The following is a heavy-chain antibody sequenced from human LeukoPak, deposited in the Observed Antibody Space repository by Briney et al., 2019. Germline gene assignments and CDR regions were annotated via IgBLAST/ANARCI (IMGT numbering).Heavy chain of an antibody. CDR1: GGSFSGYY. CDR2: INHSGST. J-gene: IGHJ3*01. D-gene: IGHD2-21*01. Sequence: PSETLSLTCAVYGGSFSGYYWSWIRQPPGKGLEWIGEINHSGSTNYNPSLKSRVTISVDTSKNQFSLKLSSVTAADTAVYYCARLWFFWGQGTMVTVSS. CDR3: ARLWFF. V-gene: IGHV4-34*01.